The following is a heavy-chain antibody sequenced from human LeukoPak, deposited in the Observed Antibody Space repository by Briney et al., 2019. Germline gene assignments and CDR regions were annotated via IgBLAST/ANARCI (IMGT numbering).Heavy chain of an antibody. CDR2: IYYSGST. CDR1: GGSITSYY. Sequence: SETLSLTCSVSGGSITSYYWSWIRQSPGKGLEWIGYIYYSGSTNYNPSLKSRVTMSVDTSKNQISLRLYSVTAADTAVYYCVREGYDSSGYYLDSWGQGTLVTVSS. CDR3: VREGYDSSGYYLDS. V-gene: IGHV4-59*01. D-gene: IGHD3-22*01. J-gene: IGHJ4*02.